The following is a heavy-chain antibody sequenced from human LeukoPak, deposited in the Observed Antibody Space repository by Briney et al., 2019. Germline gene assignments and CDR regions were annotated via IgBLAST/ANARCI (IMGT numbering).Heavy chain of an antibody. CDR2: IKQDGSKK. V-gene: IGHV3-7*01. CDR3: ARDRGPRTGFMVREAYDY. J-gene: IGHJ4*02. D-gene: IGHD3-10*01. Sequence: QTGGSLRLSCVASGFPFSSYWMTWVRQAPGKGLEWVANIKQDGSKKSYVDSVKGRFTISRDNAKNTLYLQMSSLRAEDTAVYYCARDRGPRTGFMVREAYDYWGQGTLVTVSS. CDR1: GFPFSSYW.